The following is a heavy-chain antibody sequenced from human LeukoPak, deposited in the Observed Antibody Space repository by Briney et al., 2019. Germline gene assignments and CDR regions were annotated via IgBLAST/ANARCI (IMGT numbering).Heavy chain of an antibody. D-gene: IGHD3-22*01. CDR3: ARVHYYDSSDYYDTSCFDC. Sequence: SETLSLTCTVSGASVSGSPYYWGWIRQPPGKGLEWIGSIYYTGSTYYNPSLKSRVTISLDMSKNHFSLKLSSVTAADTAVYYCARVHYYDSSDYYDTSCFDCWGQGTLVTVSS. V-gene: IGHV4-39*07. CDR1: GASVSGSPYY. J-gene: IGHJ4*02. CDR2: IYYTGST.